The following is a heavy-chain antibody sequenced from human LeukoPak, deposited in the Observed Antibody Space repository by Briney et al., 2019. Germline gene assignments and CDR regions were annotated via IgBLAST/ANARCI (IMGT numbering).Heavy chain of an antibody. Sequence: GGSLRLSCAASGFTFSTYWMTWVRQAPGKGPEWVVNIKEDGSATYYVDSVKGRFTISRDNAKKSLYLQMNSLRAEDTAVYYCARDSPGYLAYDSWGQGTLVTVSS. CDR3: ARDSPGYLAYDS. D-gene: IGHD1-1*01. V-gene: IGHV3-7*04. CDR1: GFTFSTYW. J-gene: IGHJ4*02. CDR2: IKEDGSAT.